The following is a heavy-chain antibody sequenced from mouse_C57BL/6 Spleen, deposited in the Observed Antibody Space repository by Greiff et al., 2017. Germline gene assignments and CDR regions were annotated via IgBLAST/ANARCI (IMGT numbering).Heavy chain of an antibody. CDR1: GYAFSSSW. CDR2: IYPGDGDT. J-gene: IGHJ2*01. D-gene: IGHD3-3*01. V-gene: IGHV1-82*01. CDR3: ARTGLEKFDY. Sequence: QVQLKQSGPELVKPGASVKISCKASGYAFSSSWMNWVKQRPGKGLEWIGRIYPGDGDTNYNGKFKGKATLTADKSSSTAYLQLSSLTSEDSAVYFCARTGLEKFDYWGQGTTRTVSS.